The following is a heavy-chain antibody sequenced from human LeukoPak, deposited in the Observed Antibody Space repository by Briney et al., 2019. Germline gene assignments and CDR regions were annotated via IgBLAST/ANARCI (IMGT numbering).Heavy chain of an antibody. V-gene: IGHV1-46*01. Sequence: ASVKVSCKESGYTLTSYYMHWVRQAPGQGLEWMGIINPSGGSTSYAQKFQGRVTMTRDTSTSTVYMELSSLRSEDTAVYYCARGVTGVVYSSSWHSWFDPWGQGTLVTVSS. D-gene: IGHD6-13*01. CDR3: ARGVTGVVYSSSWHSWFDP. CDR1: GYTLTSYY. J-gene: IGHJ5*02. CDR2: INPSGGST.